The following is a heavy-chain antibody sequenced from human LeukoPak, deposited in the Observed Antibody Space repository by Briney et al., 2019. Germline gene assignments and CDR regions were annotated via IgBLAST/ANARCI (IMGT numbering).Heavy chain of an antibody. CDR2: IIPIFGTA. CDR3: ARDRYCSSTSCYSSWFDP. D-gene: IGHD2-2*01. CDR1: GGTFSSYA. J-gene: IGHJ5*02. Sequence: ASVKVSCKASGGTFSSYAISWVRQAPGQGLEWMGGIIPIFGTANYAQKFQGRVTITTDESTSTAYMELSSLRSEDTAVYYCARDRYCSSTSCYSSWFDPWGQGTLVTVSS. V-gene: IGHV1-69*05.